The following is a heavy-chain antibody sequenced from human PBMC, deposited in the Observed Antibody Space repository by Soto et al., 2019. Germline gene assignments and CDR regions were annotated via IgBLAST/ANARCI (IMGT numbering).Heavy chain of an antibody. Sequence: EVQLVESGGGLVKPGGSLRLSCAASGFTFSDSSMNWVRQAPGKGLEWVSSISSSTYIYYADSVRGRFTTSRDNAKNSLFLQMDSLRAEDTAVYYCARVLSGSYYYFYNMDVWGEGTTVTVSS. CDR1: GFTFSDSS. D-gene: IGHD1-26*01. CDR3: ARVLSGSYYYFYNMDV. CDR2: ISSSTYI. V-gene: IGHV3-21*01. J-gene: IGHJ6*03.